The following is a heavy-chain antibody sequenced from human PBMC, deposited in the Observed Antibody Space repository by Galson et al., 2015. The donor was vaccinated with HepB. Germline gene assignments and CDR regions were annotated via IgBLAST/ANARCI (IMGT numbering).Heavy chain of an antibody. Sequence: QSGAEVKKPGGSLKISCKGSGYSFTSYWIGWVRQMPGKGLEWMGIIYPGDSDTRYSPSFQGQVTISADKSISTAYLQWSSLKASDTAMYYCARRGDCSGGSCYPSEFDIWGQGTMVTVSS. J-gene: IGHJ3*02. CDR3: ARRGDCSGGSCYPSEFDI. V-gene: IGHV5-51*01. CDR1: GYSFTSYW. D-gene: IGHD2-15*01. CDR2: IYPGDSDT.